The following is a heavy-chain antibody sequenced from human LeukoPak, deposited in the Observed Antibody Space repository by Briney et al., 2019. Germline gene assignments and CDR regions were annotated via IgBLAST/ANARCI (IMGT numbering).Heavy chain of an antibody. J-gene: IGHJ3*02. V-gene: IGHV1-46*01. Sequence: EASVKVSCKASGYTFTSYYMHWVRQAPGQGLEWMGIINPSGGSTSYAQKFQGRVTMTRDTSTSTVYMELSSLRSEDMAVYYCAREGDYGGNLSHDVFDIWGQGKMVTVSS. D-gene: IGHD4-23*01. CDR1: GYTFTSYY. CDR2: INPSGGST. CDR3: AREGDYGGNLSHDVFDI.